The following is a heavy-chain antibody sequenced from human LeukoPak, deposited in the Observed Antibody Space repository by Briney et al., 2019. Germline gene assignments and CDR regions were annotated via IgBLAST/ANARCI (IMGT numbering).Heavy chain of an antibody. V-gene: IGHV1-24*01. CDR2: FDPEDGET. CDR1: GYTLTELS. Sequence: ASVKVSCKVSGYTLTELSMHWVRQAPGKGLEWMGGFDPEDGETIYAQKFQGRVTMTEDTSTDTAYMELSSLRSEDTAVYYCARDPGRGWLQKRVYAFDIWGQGTMVTVSS. J-gene: IGHJ3*02. CDR3: ARDPGRGWLQKRVYAFDI. D-gene: IGHD5-24*01.